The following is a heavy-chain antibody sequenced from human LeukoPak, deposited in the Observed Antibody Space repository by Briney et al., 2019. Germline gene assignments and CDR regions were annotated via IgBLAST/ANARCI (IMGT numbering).Heavy chain of an antibody. D-gene: IGHD2-2*02. CDR3: ARDFKSRGRYCSSTSCYTDGMDV. CDR1: GFTVSSNY. CDR2: IYSGGST. Sequence: GRSLRLSCAASGFTVSSNYMSWVRQAPGKGLEWVSVIYSGGSTYYADSVKGRFTISRHNSKNTLYLQMNSLRAEDTAVYYCARDFKSRGRYCSSTSCYTDGMDVWGQGTTVTVSS. V-gene: IGHV3-53*04. J-gene: IGHJ6*02.